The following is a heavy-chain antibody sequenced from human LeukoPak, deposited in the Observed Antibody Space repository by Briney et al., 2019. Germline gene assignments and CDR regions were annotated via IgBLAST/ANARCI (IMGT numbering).Heavy chain of an antibody. CDR1: GFTFDDYA. CDR2: ISWNSGSI. CDR3: AKDNSDYYDSSDYYVN. V-gene: IGHV3-9*01. D-gene: IGHD3-22*01. Sequence: PGGSLRLSCAASGFTFDDYAMHWVRQAPGKGLEWVSGISWNSGSIGYADSVKGRFTISRDNAKNSLYLQMNSLRAEDTALYYCAKDNSDYYDSSDYYVNWGQGTLVTVSS. J-gene: IGHJ4*02.